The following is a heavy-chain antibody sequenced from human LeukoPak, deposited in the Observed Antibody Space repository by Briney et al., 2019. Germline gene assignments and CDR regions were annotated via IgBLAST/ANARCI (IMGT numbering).Heavy chain of an antibody. Sequence: AGGSLRLSCAVSGFTVSSNYMSWVRQAPGKGLVWVSIIYSGGSTYYADSVKGRFTISRDNSKNTLYLQMNSLRAEDTAVYYCGRDLGGRSSYWGQGTLVTVSS. V-gene: IGHV3-53*01. CDR2: IYSGGST. CDR3: GRDLGGRSSY. D-gene: IGHD1-26*01. CDR1: GFTVSSNY. J-gene: IGHJ4*02.